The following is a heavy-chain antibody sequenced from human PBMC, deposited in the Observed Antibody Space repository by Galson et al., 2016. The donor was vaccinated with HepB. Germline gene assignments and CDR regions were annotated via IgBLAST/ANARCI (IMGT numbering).Heavy chain of an antibody. D-gene: IGHD3-22*01. CDR3: AREADFYDSTGYFPPFAY. CDR2: LASDGST. V-gene: IGHV3-23*01. Sequence: SLRLSCAASAFTFRSHAMTWVRQAPGKGLEWVSSLASDGSTYYADSVKGRFTISRDNSKNTLYLQLDSLRDEDTAVYYCAREADFYDSTGYFPPFAYWGQGILVTVSS. CDR1: AFTFRSHA. J-gene: IGHJ4*02.